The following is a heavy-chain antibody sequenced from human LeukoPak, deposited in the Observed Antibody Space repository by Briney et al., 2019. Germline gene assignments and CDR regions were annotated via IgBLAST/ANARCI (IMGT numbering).Heavy chain of an antibody. V-gene: IGHV1-24*01. CDR3: ARDSMALGGDAFDI. D-gene: IGHD5-24*01. Sequence: ASVKVSCKVSGYTLTELSMHWVRQAPGKGLEWMGGFDPEDGETIYAQKFQGRVTMTEDTSTDTAYMELSSLRSEDTAVYYCARDSMALGGDAFDIWGQGTMVTVSS. CDR2: FDPEDGET. J-gene: IGHJ3*02. CDR1: GYTLTELS.